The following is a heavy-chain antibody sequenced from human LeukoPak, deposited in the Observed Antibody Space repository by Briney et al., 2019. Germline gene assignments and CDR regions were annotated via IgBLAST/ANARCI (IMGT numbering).Heavy chain of an antibody. V-gene: IGHV4-39*02. Sequence: SETLSLTCTVASGVISSSRYYWAWIRQPPGKGLERIGIIFHSGSADSGSADYNPSLRSQATISIDASKDHVAQKLPSVTAADTAVYFCLTAPRGVMSDYSSVAHYMDVWGKGSRVTDSS. J-gene: IGHJ6*03. CDR1: SGVISSSRYY. D-gene: IGHD4-17*01. CDR2: IFHSGSADSGSA. CDR3: LTAPRGVMSDYSSVAHYMDV.